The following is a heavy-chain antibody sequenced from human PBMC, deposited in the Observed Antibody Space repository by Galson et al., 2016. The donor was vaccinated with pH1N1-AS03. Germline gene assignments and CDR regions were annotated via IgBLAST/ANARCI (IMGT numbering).Heavy chain of an antibody. V-gene: IGHV4-34*01. J-gene: IGHJ3*01. D-gene: IGHD1-14*01. CDR2: INHRGGT. Sequence: ETLSLTCDVSGVSFSGYCWTWIRQPPGKGLEWIGEINHRGGTNYQPSLKSRVAVSVDTSKKQFSLKLNSVTAADTAVYYCAAGRTNAFDFWGQGTKVTVSS. CDR1: GVSFSGYC. CDR3: AAGRTNAFDF.